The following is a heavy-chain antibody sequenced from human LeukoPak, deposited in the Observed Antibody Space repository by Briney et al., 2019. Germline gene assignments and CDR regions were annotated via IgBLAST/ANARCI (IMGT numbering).Heavy chain of an antibody. CDR2: IKQGGSET. CDR3: ARWRWAQSEFIY. Sequence: GGTLRLSCKASGFIFGDYYMNWIRQAPGKGLEWVAHIKQGGSETSYVDSVKGRFTVSRDSAKNSVYLQMNNLRAEDTAVYSCARWRWAQSEFIYWGQGSLVTVSS. D-gene: IGHD5-24*01. CDR1: GFIFGDYY. J-gene: IGHJ4*02. V-gene: IGHV3-7*01.